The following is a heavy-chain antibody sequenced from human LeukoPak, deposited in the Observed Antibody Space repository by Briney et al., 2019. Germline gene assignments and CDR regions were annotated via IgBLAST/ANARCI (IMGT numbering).Heavy chain of an antibody. CDR3: ARVYSKLWFGELLYFDY. CDR1: GCTFTSYG. V-gene: IGHV1-18*01. J-gene: IGHJ4*02. CDR2: ISAYNGNT. D-gene: IGHD3-10*01. Sequence: ASVKVSCKASGCTFTSYGISWVRQAPGQGLEWMGWISAYNGNTNYAQKLQGRVTMTTDTSTSTDYMELRSLRSDDTAVYYCARVYSKLWFGELLYFDYWGQGTLVTVSS.